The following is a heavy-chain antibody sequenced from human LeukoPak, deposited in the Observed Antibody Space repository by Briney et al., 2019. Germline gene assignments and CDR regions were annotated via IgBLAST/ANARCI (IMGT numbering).Heavy chain of an antibody. V-gene: IGHV3-7*01. J-gene: IGHJ3*01. CDR1: GFTFSSNW. D-gene: IGHD1-1*01. CDR3: VRDAGSLIGRD. CDR2: INEAGNEK. Sequence: PGGSLRLSCAASGFTFSSNWMGWVRQAPGKGLEWVANINEAGNEKYYGDSVTGRFTIARDNANKLLDLQMNSLRGDDPAVYYCVRDAGSLIGRDWGQGTMVTVSS.